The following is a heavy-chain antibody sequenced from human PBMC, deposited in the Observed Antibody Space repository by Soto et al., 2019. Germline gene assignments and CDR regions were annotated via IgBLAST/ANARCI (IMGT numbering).Heavy chain of an antibody. CDR1: GYSISSGSY. D-gene: IGHD3-22*01. CDR3: ANPDYDSSGVIIPRANGFDY. CDR2: IYHGGTT. V-gene: IGHV4-38-2*02. J-gene: IGHJ4*02. Sequence: PSETLSLTCTVSGYSISSGSYWAWIRQPPGKGPEWIASIYHGGTTFYNPSLKSRITISVDTSNNQFSLKLTSVTAADTAVYYCANPDYDSSGVIIPRANGFDYWGQGTLVTVSS.